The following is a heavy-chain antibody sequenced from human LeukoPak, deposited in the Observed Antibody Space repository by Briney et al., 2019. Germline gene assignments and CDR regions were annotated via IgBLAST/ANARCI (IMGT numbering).Heavy chain of an antibody. D-gene: IGHD3-22*01. CDR1: GGSISSSSYY. CDR2: IYYSGST. V-gene: IGHV4-39*07. CDR3: ARDVRSDSEYYYDSSGYYYSYFQH. J-gene: IGHJ1*01. Sequence: PSETLSLTCTVSGGSISSSSYYWGWIRQPPGKGLEWIGSIYYSGSTYYNPSLKSRVTISVDTSKNQFSLKLSSVTAADTAVYYCARDVRSDSEYYYDSSGYYYSYFQHWGQGTLVTVSS.